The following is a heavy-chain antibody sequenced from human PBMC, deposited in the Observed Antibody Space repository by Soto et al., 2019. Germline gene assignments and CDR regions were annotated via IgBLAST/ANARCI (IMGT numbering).Heavy chain of an antibody. V-gene: IGHV3-49*03. D-gene: IGHD6-6*01. Sequence: QPGVSLRLSWTSSGLTFGDYAVSWFRQAPGKGLEWVGFIRTKAYGATTEYAASVKGRFTISRDDSKSIAYLQMNSLKTEETAVYYCTRDIRAASPGLGGHWGQGTLVPVPQ. CDR1: GLTFGDYA. CDR3: TRDIRAASPGLGGH. CDR2: IRTKAYGATT. J-gene: IGHJ4*02.